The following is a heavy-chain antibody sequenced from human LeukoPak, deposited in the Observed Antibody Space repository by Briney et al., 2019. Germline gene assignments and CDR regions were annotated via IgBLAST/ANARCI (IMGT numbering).Heavy chain of an antibody. Sequence: PSETLSLTCTVAGGSISSYYWSWIRQPPGKGLEWIGYIYYSGSTNYNPSLKSRVTISVDTSKNQFSLKLSSVTAADTAVYYCARGIGLRDWGQGTLVTVSS. CDR1: GGSISSYY. V-gene: IGHV4-59*01. CDR3: ARGIGLRD. D-gene: IGHD3-16*01. J-gene: IGHJ4*02. CDR2: IYYSGST.